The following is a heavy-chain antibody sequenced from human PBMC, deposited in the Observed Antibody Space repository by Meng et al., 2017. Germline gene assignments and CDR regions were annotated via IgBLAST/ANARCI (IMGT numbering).Heavy chain of an antibody. Sequence: GEFLKISCAASGFTFSSYSMNWVRQAPGKGLEWVSSISSSSSYIYYADSVKGRFTTSRDNAKNSLYLQMNSLRAEDTAVYYCARGGFVRVAGTTDYWGQGTLVTVSS. J-gene: IGHJ4*02. CDR3: ARGGFVRVAGTTDY. D-gene: IGHD3-10*02. CDR1: GFTFSSYS. V-gene: IGHV3-21*01. CDR2: ISSSSSYI.